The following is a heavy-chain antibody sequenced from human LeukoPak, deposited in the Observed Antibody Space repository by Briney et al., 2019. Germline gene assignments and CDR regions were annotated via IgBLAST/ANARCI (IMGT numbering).Heavy chain of an antibody. V-gene: IGHV3-21*04. CDR3: AKEASSIY. D-gene: IGHD2/OR15-2a*01. J-gene: IGHJ4*02. CDR1: GFTFSSYT. Sequence: GGSLRLSCAASGFTFSSYTMNWVRQAPGKGLEWVSSISSSSSYIYQADSTKGRFTISRDNSKNTLYLQMNSLRAEDTAVYYCAKEASSIYWGQGTLVTVSS. CDR2: ISSSSSYI.